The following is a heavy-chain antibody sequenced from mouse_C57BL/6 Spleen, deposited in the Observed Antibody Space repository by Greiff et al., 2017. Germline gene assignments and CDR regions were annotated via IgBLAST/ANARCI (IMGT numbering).Heavy chain of an antibody. CDR1: GYTFTSYD. CDR2: IYPRDGST. V-gene: IGHV1-85*01. J-gene: IGHJ1*03. D-gene: IGHD1-1*01. Sequence: QVQLQQSGPELVKPGASVKLSCKASGYTFTSYDINWVKQRPGQGLEWIGWIYPRDGSTKYNEKFKGKATLTVDPSSSTAYMELHSLTSEDSAVYFCARRGDYYGSSSYWYFDVWGTGTTVTVSS. CDR3: ARRGDYYGSSSYWYFDV.